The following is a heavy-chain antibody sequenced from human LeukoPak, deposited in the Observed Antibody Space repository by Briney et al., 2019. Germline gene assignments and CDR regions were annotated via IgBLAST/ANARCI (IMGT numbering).Heavy chain of an antibody. J-gene: IGHJ3*02. CDR3: ARKSDWGYAFDI. V-gene: IGHV3-21*01. D-gene: IGHD7-27*01. Sequence: GGSLRLSCAASGFTFSSYSMNWVRQAPGKGLEWVSSISSSSSYIYYADSVKGRFTISRDNAKNSLYLQMNSLRAEDTAVYYCARKSDWGYAFDIWGQGTMVTVSS. CDR1: GFTFSSYS. CDR2: ISSSSSYI.